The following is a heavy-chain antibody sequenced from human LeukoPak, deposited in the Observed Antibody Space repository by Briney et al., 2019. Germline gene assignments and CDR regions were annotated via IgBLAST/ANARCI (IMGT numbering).Heavy chain of an antibody. J-gene: IGHJ4*02. CDR2: INQDGSEK. D-gene: IGHD1-14*01. V-gene: IGHV3-7*05. Sequence: PGGSLRLSCEASGFTFGSFWMNWVRQAPGKGLEWVASINQDGSEKTYVDSVKGRFTISRDNAKNSLFLQMNSLRAEDTAVYFCARDATPPGLIFDSWGQGTLVTVSS. CDR3: ARDATPPGLIFDS. CDR1: GFTFGSFW.